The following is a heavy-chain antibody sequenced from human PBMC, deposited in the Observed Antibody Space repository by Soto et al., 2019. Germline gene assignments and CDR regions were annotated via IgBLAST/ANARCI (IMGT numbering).Heavy chain of an antibody. CDR2: IYYSGST. J-gene: IGHJ4*02. Sequence: SETLSLTCTVSGGSISSSSYYWGWIRQPPGKGLEWIGSIYYSGSTYYNPSLKSRVTISVDTSKNQFSLKLSSVTAADTAVYYCAREGDNYFDYWGQGTLVTVSS. CDR1: GGSISSSSYY. CDR3: AREGDNYFDY. V-gene: IGHV4-39*07. D-gene: IGHD3-16*01.